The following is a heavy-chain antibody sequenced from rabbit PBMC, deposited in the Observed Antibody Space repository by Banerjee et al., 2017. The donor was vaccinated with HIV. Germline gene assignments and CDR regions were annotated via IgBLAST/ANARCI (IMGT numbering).Heavy chain of an antibody. CDR1: GFSFSSSCW. V-gene: IGHV1S45*01. CDR3: ARDLAGVIGWNFNL. D-gene: IGHD4-1*01. Sequence: ASGFSFSSSCWICWVRQAPGKGLEWIACIYAGSSGSTYYASWAKGRFTISKTSSTTVTLQMTSLTAADTATYLCARDLAGVIGWNFNLWGQGTLVTVS. J-gene: IGHJ4*01. CDR2: IYAGSSGST.